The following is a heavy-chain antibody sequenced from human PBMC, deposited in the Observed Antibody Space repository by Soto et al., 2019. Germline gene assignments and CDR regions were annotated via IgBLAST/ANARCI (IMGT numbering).Heavy chain of an antibody. J-gene: IGHJ5*02. Sequence: SVKVPCNASRYTLFSHCISRVPQAPGQGLAWMGWISAYNGNTNYAQKLKGRVTMTTDTSTSTAYMELRSLRSDDTAVYYCARVGDYVRSRRFDPWGQGTLVTVSS. V-gene: IGHV1-18*01. CDR3: ARVGDYVRSRRFDP. CDR1: RYTLFSHC. CDR2: ISAYNGNT. D-gene: IGHD4-17*01.